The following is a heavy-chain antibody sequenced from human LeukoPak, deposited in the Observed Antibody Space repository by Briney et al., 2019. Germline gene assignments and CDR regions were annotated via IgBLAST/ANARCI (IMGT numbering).Heavy chain of an antibody. CDR2: IIPIFGTA. D-gene: IGHD6-13*01. CDR1: GGTFSSYA. V-gene: IGHV1-69*13. J-gene: IGHJ4*02. Sequence: SVKVSCKASGGTFSSYAISWVRQAPGQGLEWMGGIIPIFGTANYAQKFQGRVTITADESTSTAYMELSSLRSEDTAVYYCARALAAAGTHHVYWGQGTLVTVSS. CDR3: ARALAAAGTHHVY.